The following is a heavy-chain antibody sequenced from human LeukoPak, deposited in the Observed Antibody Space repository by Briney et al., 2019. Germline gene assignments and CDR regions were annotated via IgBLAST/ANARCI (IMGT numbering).Heavy chain of an antibody. CDR3: AKEQVWIVVGSLDY. V-gene: IGHV3-53*01. CDR2: IYNGGST. CDR1: GFTVSNNY. Sequence: GGSLRLSCAASGFTVSNNYMNWVRQAPGKGLEWGSVIYNGGSTYYADSVKGRFTISRDNSKNTLYLQMTSLRAEDTALYCWAKEQVWIVVGSLDYWGQGTLVTVSS. J-gene: IGHJ4*02. D-gene: IGHD3-22*01.